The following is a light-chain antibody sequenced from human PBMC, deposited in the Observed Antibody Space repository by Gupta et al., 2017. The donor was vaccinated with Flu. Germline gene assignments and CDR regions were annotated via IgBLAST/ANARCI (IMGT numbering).Light chain of an antibody. CDR3: QQDDNLPLT. Sequence: RSSLSASVGDRVTITCQASQDITNYLNWYQQKPGKAPKLLIYDASNLETGVPSRFSGSGSGTDFSFTISSLQPEDTATYYCQQDDNLPLTFGGGTKVEIK. V-gene: IGKV1-33*01. J-gene: IGKJ4*01. CDR1: QDITNY. CDR2: DAS.